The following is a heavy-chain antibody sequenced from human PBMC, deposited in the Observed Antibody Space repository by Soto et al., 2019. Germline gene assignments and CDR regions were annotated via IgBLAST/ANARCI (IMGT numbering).Heavy chain of an antibody. CDR2: IDPSDSYT. Sequence: GESLKISCKGSGYSFTRYWISWVRQMPGKGLEWMGRIDPSDSYTNYSPSFQGHVTISADKSISTAYLQWSSLKASDTAMYYCAGAYYYDSSGYQVYYYYGMDVWGQGTTVTVSS. J-gene: IGHJ6*02. V-gene: IGHV5-10-1*01. CDR3: AGAYYYDSSGYQVYYYYGMDV. CDR1: GYSFTRYW. D-gene: IGHD3-22*01.